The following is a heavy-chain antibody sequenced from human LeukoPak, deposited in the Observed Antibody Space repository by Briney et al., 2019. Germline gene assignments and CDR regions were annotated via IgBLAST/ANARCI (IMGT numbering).Heavy chain of an antibody. J-gene: IGHJ5*02. D-gene: IGHD2-2*01. CDR3: ARGGTDRLGYCSSNSCPRGFDP. CDR1: GGSISSYY. Sequence: PSETLSLTCTVSGGSISSYYWSWIRQPPGKGLEWIGYIYYSGSTNYNPSLKSRVTISVDTSKNQFSLKLSSVTAADTAVYYCARGGTDRLGYCSSNSCPRGFDPWGQGTLVTVSS. V-gene: IGHV4-59*01. CDR2: IYYSGST.